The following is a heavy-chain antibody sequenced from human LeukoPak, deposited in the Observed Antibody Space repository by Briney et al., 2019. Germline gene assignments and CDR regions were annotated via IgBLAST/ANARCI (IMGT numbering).Heavy chain of an antibody. D-gene: IGHD2-2*01. CDR3: AKDLGYCSSTSCFWSFDY. Sequence: GGSLRLSCAASGFTFSAYAMTWFRQAPGKGLEWVSTISGGGDSTYYADSVKGRFTISRDNSKNTLYLQMNSLRAEDTAVYYCAKDLGYCSSTSCFWSFDYWGQGTLVTVSS. J-gene: IGHJ4*02. CDR2: ISGGGDST. V-gene: IGHV3-23*01. CDR1: GFTFSAYA.